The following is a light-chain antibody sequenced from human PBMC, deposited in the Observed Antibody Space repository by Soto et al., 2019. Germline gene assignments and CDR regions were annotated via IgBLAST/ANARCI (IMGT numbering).Light chain of an antibody. CDR1: QSVRSN. CDR3: QQYDDWPIT. J-gene: IGKJ5*01. CDR2: DGS. V-gene: IGKV3-15*01. Sequence: EIVMTQSPDTVYVSPGERATLSCGASQSVRSNLAWYQHKPGQAPRLLIYDGSTRALGIPARFSGSESGTEFTLTISSLRSEDFAVYFCQQYDDWPITFGQGTRLEIK.